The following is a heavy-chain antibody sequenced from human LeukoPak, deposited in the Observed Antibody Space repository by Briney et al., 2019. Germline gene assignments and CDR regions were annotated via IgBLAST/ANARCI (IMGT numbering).Heavy chain of an antibody. Sequence: PSETLSLTCTVSGGSISSGSYYWSWIRQPAGKGLEWIGRIYTSGSTNYNPSLKSRVTISVDTSKNQFSLKLSSVTAADTAVYYCAKGVVPAAIDPVYYYYMDVWGKGTTVTVSS. D-gene: IGHD2-2*01. CDR2: IYTSGST. CDR3: AKGVVPAAIDPVYYYYMDV. CDR1: GGSISSGSYY. J-gene: IGHJ6*03. V-gene: IGHV4-61*02.